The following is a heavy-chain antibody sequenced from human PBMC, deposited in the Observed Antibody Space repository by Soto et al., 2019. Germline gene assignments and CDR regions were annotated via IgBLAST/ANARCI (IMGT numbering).Heavy chain of an antibody. D-gene: IGHD4-17*01. CDR3: ARLTVTSYYYYNYMDV. J-gene: IGHJ6*03. V-gene: IGHV5-51*01. CDR2: IYPDDSDI. CDR1: GYSFSKFW. Sequence: PGESLKISCQGSGYSFSKFWIAWVRQMPGKGLEWMGIIYPDDSDIRYSPSFQGQVTISGDKSISTAYLHWSSLKDSDTAIYFCARLTVTSYYYYNYMDVWGKGTTVTVSS.